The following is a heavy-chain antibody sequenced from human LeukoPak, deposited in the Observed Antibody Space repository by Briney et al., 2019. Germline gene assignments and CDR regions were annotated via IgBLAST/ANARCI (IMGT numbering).Heavy chain of an antibody. CDR2: IISSSSYI. CDR3: ARELDYYDSSGYSDDAFDI. CDR1: EFTFSSYS. D-gene: IGHD3-22*01. J-gene: IGHJ3*02. V-gene: IGHV3-21*01. Sequence: GGSLSLSCAASEFTFSSYSMNWVRQAPGKGLVWVSSIISSSSYIYYADSVKGRFTISRDNAKNSLYLQMNSLRAEDTAVYYCARELDYYDSSGYSDDAFDIWGQGTMVTVSS.